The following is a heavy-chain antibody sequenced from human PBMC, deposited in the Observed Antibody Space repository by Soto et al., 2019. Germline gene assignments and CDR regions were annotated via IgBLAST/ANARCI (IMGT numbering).Heavy chain of an antibody. V-gene: IGHV3-23*01. J-gene: IGHJ4*02. D-gene: IGHD1-1*01. CDR3: AKFGMATTKRSPPYYIDY. CDR2: ISGSGGGT. Sequence: HPGGSLRLSCAASGFTFSSYAMSWARQAPGKGLEWVSSISGSGGGTYYADSVKGRFTFSRDNSKNTLYLQMNSLRAEDTAVYYCAKFGMATTKRSPPYYIDYWGQGALVTVS. CDR1: GFTFSSYA.